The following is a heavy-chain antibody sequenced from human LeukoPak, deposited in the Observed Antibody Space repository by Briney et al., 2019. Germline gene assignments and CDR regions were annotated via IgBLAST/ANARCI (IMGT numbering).Heavy chain of an antibody. Sequence: PGGSLRLSCAASGFTFSNAWMSWVRQAPRKGLEWVGRIKSKTDGGTTDYAAPVKGRFTISRDDSKYTLNLQMNSLKTEDTAVYYCTTPPLGYCSGGSCSGGQGTLVTVSS. D-gene: IGHD2-15*01. CDR1: GFTFSNAW. V-gene: IGHV3-15*01. CDR2: IKSKTDGGTT. J-gene: IGHJ4*02. CDR3: TTPPLGYCSGGSCS.